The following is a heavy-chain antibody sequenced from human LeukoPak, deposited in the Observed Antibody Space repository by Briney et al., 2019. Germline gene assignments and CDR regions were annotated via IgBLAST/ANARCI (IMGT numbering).Heavy chain of an antibody. V-gene: IGHV1-69*13. CDR1: GGTFSSYA. CDR2: IIPIFGTA. J-gene: IGHJ5*02. Sequence: ASVKVSCKASGGTFSSYAISWVRQAPGQGLEWMGGIIPIFGTANYAQKFQGRVTITADESTSTAYMELSSLRSEDTAVYYCARGCSSTSCYEVHWFDPWGQGTLVTVSS. CDR3: ARGCSSTSCYEVHWFDP. D-gene: IGHD2-2*01.